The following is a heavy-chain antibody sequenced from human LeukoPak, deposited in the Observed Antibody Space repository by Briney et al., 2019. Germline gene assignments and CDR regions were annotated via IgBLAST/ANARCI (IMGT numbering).Heavy chain of an antibody. Sequence: GGSLRLSCAASGFTFSSYSMNWVRQAPGKGLEWVSSISSSSSYIYYADSVKGRFTISRDNAKNSLFLQMHSLRAEDTAIYYCVKPYYYSSGSFNWGQGTLVTVSS. CDR2: ISSSSSYI. CDR1: GFTFSSYS. J-gene: IGHJ4*02. V-gene: IGHV3-21*01. D-gene: IGHD3-10*01. CDR3: VKPYYYSSGSFN.